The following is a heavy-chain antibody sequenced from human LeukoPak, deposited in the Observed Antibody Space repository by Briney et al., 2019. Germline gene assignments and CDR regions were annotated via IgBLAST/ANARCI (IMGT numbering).Heavy chain of an antibody. V-gene: IGHV3-48*04. J-gene: IGHJ4*02. CDR2: ISRGSRTI. Sequence: PGGSLRLSCAASGFTFSDYSMNWVRQAPGKGLEWLSNISRGSRTIYYADSVKGRFTISRDNAKNSLYLQMNSLRAEDTAVYYCARDDYVWGSYRAYLDYWGQGTLVTVSS. D-gene: IGHD3-16*02. CDR3: ARDDYVWGSYRAYLDY. CDR1: GFTFSDYS.